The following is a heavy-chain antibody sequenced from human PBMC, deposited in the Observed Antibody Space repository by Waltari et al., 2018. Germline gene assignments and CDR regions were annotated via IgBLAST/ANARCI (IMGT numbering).Heavy chain of an antibody. CDR2: ISWNSGSI. J-gene: IGHJ3*02. D-gene: IGHD5-18*01. CDR3: AKDVDTAMAGAFDI. V-gene: IGHV3-9*01. Sequence: EVQLVESGGGLVQPGRSLRLSCAASGFTFDDYAMHWVRHAPGKGVGWVSGISWNSGSIGYADSVKGRLTISRDNAKNAQYLQMNGLRAEDTALYYCAKDVDTAMAGAFDIWGQGKMVTVSS. CDR1: GFTFDDYA.